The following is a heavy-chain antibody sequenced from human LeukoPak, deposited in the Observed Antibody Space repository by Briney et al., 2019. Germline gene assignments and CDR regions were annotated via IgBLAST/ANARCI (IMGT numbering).Heavy chain of an antibody. Sequence: GGSLRLSCAASGFTFSSYAMTWVRQAPGEGLERVSTISSGGGTTYYADSVKGRFTISRDNTKNTLHLQMNSLRAEDTAVYYCAKERFTYFGSFEHWGQGTLVTVSS. CDR1: GFTFSSYA. CDR2: ISSGGGTT. V-gene: IGHV3-23*01. D-gene: IGHD3-22*01. J-gene: IGHJ5*02. CDR3: AKERFTYFGSFEH.